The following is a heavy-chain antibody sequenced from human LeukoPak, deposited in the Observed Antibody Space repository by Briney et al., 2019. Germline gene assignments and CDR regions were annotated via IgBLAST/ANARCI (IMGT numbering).Heavy chain of an antibody. CDR2: IIPILGIA. CDR1: GGTFSSYA. J-gene: IGHJ6*02. D-gene: IGHD3-3*01. CDR3: ARGSNYDFWSGYFLDV. Sequence: SVKVSCKASGGTFSSYAISWVRQAPGQGLEWMGRIIPILGIANYAQKFQGRVTITADKSTSTAYMELSSLRSEDTAVHYCARGSNYDFWSGYFLDVWGQGTTVTVSS. V-gene: IGHV1-69*04.